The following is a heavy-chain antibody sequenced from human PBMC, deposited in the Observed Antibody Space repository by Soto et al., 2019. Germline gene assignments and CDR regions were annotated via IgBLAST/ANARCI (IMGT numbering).Heavy chain of an antibody. V-gene: IGHV3-48*01. CDR2: ISSSSTI. Sequence: GSLRLSCAASGFTFSSYSMNWVRQAPGKGLEWVSYISSSSTIYYADSVKGRFTISRDNAKNSLYLQMNSLRAEDTAVYYCARIGRLRWGDYWGQGTLVTVSS. CDR3: ARIGRLRWGDY. CDR1: GFTFSSYS. D-gene: IGHD4-17*01. J-gene: IGHJ4*02.